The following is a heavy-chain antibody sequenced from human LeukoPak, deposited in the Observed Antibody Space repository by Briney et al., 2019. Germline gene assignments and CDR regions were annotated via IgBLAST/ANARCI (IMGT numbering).Heavy chain of an antibody. V-gene: IGHV3-21*06. CDR2: IGPTGSDR. Sequence: GGSLRLSCTASGLTFSTSGFNWVRQAPGKGLEWVASIGPTGSDRYHADSIKGRFTISRDNANNFLYLQMNSLRAEDTAVYYCATQTNGRHYDYWGQGTLLTVSS. CDR3: ATQTNGRHYDY. J-gene: IGHJ4*02. CDR1: GLTFSTSG. D-gene: IGHD1-14*01.